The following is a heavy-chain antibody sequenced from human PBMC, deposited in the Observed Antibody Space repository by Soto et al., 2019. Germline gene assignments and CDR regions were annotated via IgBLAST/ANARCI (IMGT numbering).Heavy chain of an antibody. CDR2: ISWDGGST. CDR1: GFTFDDYT. CDR3: AKTLYSSSWYYFDY. D-gene: IGHD6-13*01. Sequence: EVQLVESGGVVVQPGGSLRLSCAASGFTFDDYTMHWVRQAPGKGLEWVSLISWDGGSTYYADSVKGRFTISRDNSKNSLYLQMNSLRTEDTALYYCAKTLYSSSWYYFDYWGQGTLVTVSS. J-gene: IGHJ4*02. V-gene: IGHV3-43*01.